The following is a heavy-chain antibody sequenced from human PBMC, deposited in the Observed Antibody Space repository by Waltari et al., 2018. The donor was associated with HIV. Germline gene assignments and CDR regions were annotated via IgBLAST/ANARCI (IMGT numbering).Heavy chain of an antibody. J-gene: IGHJ4*02. D-gene: IGHD3-3*01. CDR3: ARTPYYDFWSGYYFDY. V-gene: IGHV4-39*01. CDR2: IYYSGST. Sequence: QLQLQESGPGLVKPSETLSLTCTVSGGSIRSSSYYWGWIRQPPGKGLEWIGSIYYSGSTYYNPSLKSRVTISVDTSKNQFSLKLSSVTAADTAVYYCARTPYYDFWSGYYFDYWGQGTLVTVSS. CDR1: GGSIRSSSYY.